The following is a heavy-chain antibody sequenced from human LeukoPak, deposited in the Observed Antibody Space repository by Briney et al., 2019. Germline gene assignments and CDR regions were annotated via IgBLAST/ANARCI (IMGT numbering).Heavy chain of an antibody. J-gene: IGHJ6*03. CDR2: IYHSGST. V-gene: IGHV4-38-2*01. Sequence: SETLPLTCAVSGYSISSGYYWGWIRQPPGKGLEWIGSIYHSGSTYYNSSLKSRVTISVDTYKNQFSLKLSSVTAADTAVYYCARRGFGVVIPPHQYYYYMDVWGKGTTVTVS. D-gene: IGHD3-3*01. CDR1: GYSISSGYY. CDR3: ARRGFGVVIPPHQYYYYMDV.